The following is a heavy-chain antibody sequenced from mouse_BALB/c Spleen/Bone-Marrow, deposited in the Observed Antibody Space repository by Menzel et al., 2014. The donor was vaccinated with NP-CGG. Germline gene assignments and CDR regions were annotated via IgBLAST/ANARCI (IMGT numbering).Heavy chain of an antibody. D-gene: IGHD2-14*01. J-gene: IGHJ4*01. CDR3: ARHGEERPVLAMDY. V-gene: IGHV5-12-2*01. CDR2: INNGGGST. CDR1: GFTFIAYT. Sequence: EVKLMESGGGLVEPGGSLKLSCAASGFTFIAYTMSWARQTPEKRLEWVAYINNGGGSTYYPDTVKGRFTISRDNAKNTLYLQMSSLKSEDTAMYYCARHGEERPVLAMDYWGQGTSVTVSS.